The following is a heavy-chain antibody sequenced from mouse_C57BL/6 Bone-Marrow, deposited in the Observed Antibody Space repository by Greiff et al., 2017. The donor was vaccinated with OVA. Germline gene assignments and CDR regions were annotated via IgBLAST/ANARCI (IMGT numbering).Heavy chain of an antibody. V-gene: IGHV14-4*01. J-gene: IGHJ2*01. D-gene: IGHD3-2*02. CDR3: TTRSAGYGY. CDR1: GFNIKDDY. Sequence: VQLQQSGAELVRPGASVKLSCTASGFNIKDDYMHWVKQRPEQGLEWIGWIDPENGDTEYASKFQGKATITADTSSNTAYLQLSSLTSEDTAVSYCTTRSAGYGYRGQGTTLTVSS. CDR2: IDPENGDT.